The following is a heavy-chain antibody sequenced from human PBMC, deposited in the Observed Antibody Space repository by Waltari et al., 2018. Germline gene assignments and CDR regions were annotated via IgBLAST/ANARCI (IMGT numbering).Heavy chain of an antibody. V-gene: IGHV3-30-3*01. D-gene: IGHD3-3*01. J-gene: IGHJ6*02. Sequence: QVQLVESGGGVVQPGRSLRLSCAASGFTFSSYAMHWVRQAPGKGLGCVAVISYEGSKKYYADSVKGRFTISRDNAKNTLYLPMNSLRAEDTAVYYCARDRYDFFSTNGMDVWGQGTTVTVSS. CDR3: ARDRYDFFSTNGMDV. CDR1: GFTFSSYA. CDR2: ISYEGSKK.